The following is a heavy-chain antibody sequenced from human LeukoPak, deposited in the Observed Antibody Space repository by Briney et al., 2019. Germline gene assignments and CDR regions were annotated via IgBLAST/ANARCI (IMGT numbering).Heavy chain of an antibody. D-gene: IGHD3-22*01. CDR3: ATHDSSGNYYYYYMDV. CDR1: GGTFSSYA. CDR2: IIPTFGTA. Sequence: ASVKVSCKASGGTFSSYAISWVRQAPGQGLEWMGGIIPTFGTANYAQKFQGRVTITTDESTSTAYMELSSLRSEDTAVYYCATHDSSGNYYYYYMDVWGKGTTVTVSS. V-gene: IGHV1-69*05. J-gene: IGHJ6*03.